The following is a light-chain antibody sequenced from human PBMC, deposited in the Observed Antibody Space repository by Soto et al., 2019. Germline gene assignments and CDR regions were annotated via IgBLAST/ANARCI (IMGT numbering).Light chain of an antibody. V-gene: IGLV1-47*01. CDR1: SSNIGSNY. CDR3: AAWDDSLSGGWV. CDR2: RNY. J-gene: IGLJ3*02. Sequence: QSVLTQPPSASGTPGQRVTISCSGSSSNIGSNYVYWYQQVPGTAPKLLIYRNYQRPSGVPDRFSGSKSGTSASLASSGLRSEDEADYYCAAWDDSLSGGWVFGGGTKLTVL.